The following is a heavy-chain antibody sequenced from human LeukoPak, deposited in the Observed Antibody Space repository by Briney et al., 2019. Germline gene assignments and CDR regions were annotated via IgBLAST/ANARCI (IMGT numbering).Heavy chain of an antibody. D-gene: IGHD4-17*01. V-gene: IGHV3-69-1*01. CDR2: IVLSTYI. J-gene: IGHJ3*01. CDR3: ARDFGSNGDFHAFDV. Sequence: GGSLRLSCAVSGLTVSDKYMSWVHQAAGKGLERVSSIVLSTYIYYADSVKGRFTISRDNARNSLYQQMDSLRAEDTAVYYCARDFGSNGDFHAFDVWGRGTMVTVSS. CDR1: GLTVSDKY.